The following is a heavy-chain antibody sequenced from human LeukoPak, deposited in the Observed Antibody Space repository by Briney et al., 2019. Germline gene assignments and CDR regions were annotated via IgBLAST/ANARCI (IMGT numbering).Heavy chain of an antibody. Sequence: ASVKVSCKASGYTFTSCYMYWVRPAPGQGLEWMGIFNPSGGTTSYAQKFRGRVTMTRDTSTSTVYMELSSLRSEDTAVYYCARDRGITGTSDGFDIWGQGTMVTVSS. CDR3: ARDRGITGTSDGFDI. CDR2: FNPSGGTT. J-gene: IGHJ3*02. CDR1: GYTFTSCY. V-gene: IGHV1-46*01. D-gene: IGHD1-20*01.